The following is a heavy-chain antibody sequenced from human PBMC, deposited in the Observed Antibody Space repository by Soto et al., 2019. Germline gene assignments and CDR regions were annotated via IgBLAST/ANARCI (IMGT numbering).Heavy chain of an antibody. Sequence: QVQLVQSGAEVKKPGASVKVSCKASGYTFTSYDINWVRQATGQGLEWMGWLNPNSGNTGYAQKFQGRVTMTRNTSISTAYMELSSLRSQDTDVYDCAVKDQQRRGIDVWGQGTTVTVSS. CDR2: LNPNSGNT. J-gene: IGHJ6*02. D-gene: IGHD2-2*01. V-gene: IGHV1-8*01. CDR3: AVKDQQRRGIDV. CDR1: GYTFTSYD.